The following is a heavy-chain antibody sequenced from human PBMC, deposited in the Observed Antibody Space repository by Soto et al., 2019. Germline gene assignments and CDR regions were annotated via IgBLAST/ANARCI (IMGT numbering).Heavy chain of an antibody. CDR3: TTAHPRGPDY. Sequence: GGSLRLSCAACGLTFSNAWMNWVRQAPGKGLEWVGQIKSKTDGGTIFYPAPVKGRFIISRDDSTNTLYLQMNSLKTEDTAVYYCTTAHPRGPDYWGQGTLVTVSS. CDR2: IKSKTDGGTI. CDR1: GLTFSNAW. D-gene: IGHD5-12*01. J-gene: IGHJ4*02. V-gene: IGHV3-15*01.